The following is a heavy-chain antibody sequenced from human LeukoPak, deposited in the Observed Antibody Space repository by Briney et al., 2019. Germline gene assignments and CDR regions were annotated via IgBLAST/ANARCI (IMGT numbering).Heavy chain of an antibody. D-gene: IGHD3-22*01. Sequence: SQTLSLTCDISGDSVSANAWTRIRQSPLRGLEWLGRTYYKSTWYNEYALSLRGRITINPDTSKNQFSLHLTSVTPDDTAVYFCARDIVAGCDSWGQGTLVTASS. CDR1: GDSVSANA. CDR3: ARDIVAGCDS. CDR2: TYYKSTWYN. V-gene: IGHV6-1*01. J-gene: IGHJ4*02.